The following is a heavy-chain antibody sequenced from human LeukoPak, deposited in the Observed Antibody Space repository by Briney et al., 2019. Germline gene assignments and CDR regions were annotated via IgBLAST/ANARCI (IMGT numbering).Heavy chain of an antibody. V-gene: IGHV3-30*03. D-gene: IGHD6-13*01. Sequence: PGGSLRLSCAASGFTFSSYGMHWVRQAPGKGMEWVAVISYDGSNKYYADSVKGRFTISRDNSKNTLYLQMNSLRAEDTAVYYCHIAAAGTGDAFDIWGQGTMVTVSS. CDR2: ISYDGSNK. CDR3: HIAAAGTGDAFDI. CDR1: GFTFSSYG. J-gene: IGHJ3*02.